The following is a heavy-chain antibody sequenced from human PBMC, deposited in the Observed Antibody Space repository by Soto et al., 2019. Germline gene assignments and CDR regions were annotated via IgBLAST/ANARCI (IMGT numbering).Heavy chain of an antibody. CDR3: TTEGIAAAGPNDY. V-gene: IGHV3-15*01. Sequence: GGSLRLSCAASGFTFSNAWMSWVRQAPGKGLEWVGRIKSKTDGGTTDYAAPVNGRFTISRDDSKNTLYLQMNSLKTEDTAVYYCTTEGIAAAGPNDYWGQGTLVTVSS. J-gene: IGHJ4*02. CDR1: GFTFSNAW. CDR2: IKSKTDGGTT. D-gene: IGHD6-13*01.